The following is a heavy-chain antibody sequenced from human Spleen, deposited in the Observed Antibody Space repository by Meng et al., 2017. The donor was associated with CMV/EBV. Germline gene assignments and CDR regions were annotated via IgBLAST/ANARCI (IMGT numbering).Heavy chain of an antibody. CDR3: ASHDFWSGNRDY. J-gene: IGHJ4*02. Sequence: GGSLRLSCAASGFTFSSYGMHWVRQAPGKGLEWVAFIRYDGSNKFYADSVKGRFTISRDNSKNTLYLQMNSLRTEDTAVYYCASHDFWSGNRDYWGQGTTVTVSS. V-gene: IGHV3-30*02. CDR1: GFTFSSYG. CDR2: IRYDGSNK. D-gene: IGHD3-3*01.